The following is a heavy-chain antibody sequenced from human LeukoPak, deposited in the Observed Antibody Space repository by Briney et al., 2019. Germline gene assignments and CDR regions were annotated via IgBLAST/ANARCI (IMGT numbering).Heavy chain of an antibody. Sequence: ASVKVSCKASGYTFTSYYMHWVRQAPGQGLEWMGIINPSGGSTSYAQKFQGRVTMTRDTSTSTVYMELSSLRSEDTAVYYCARGPSAYYDFWSGPGPYYYYMDVWGKGTTVTVSS. CDR2: INPSGGST. CDR3: ARGPSAYYDFWSGPGPYYYYMDV. D-gene: IGHD3-3*01. V-gene: IGHV1-46*01. J-gene: IGHJ6*03. CDR1: GYTFTSYY.